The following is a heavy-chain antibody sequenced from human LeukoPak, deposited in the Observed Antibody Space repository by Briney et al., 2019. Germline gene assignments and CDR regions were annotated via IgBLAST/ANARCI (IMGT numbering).Heavy chain of an antibody. J-gene: IGHJ6*02. D-gene: IGHD6-19*01. CDR3: ARLQWLVSYYYYGMDV. V-gene: IGHV4-34*01. CDR2: INQSGST. Sequence: SETLSLTCAVYGGSFSGYYWSWIRQPPGKGLEWIGEINQSGSTNYNPSLKSRVTISVDTSKNQFSLKLSSVTAADTAVYYCARLQWLVSYYYYGMDVWGQGTTVTVSS. CDR1: GGSFSGYY.